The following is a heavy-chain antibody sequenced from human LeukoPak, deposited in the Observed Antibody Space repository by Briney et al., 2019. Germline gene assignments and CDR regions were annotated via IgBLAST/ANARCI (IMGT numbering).Heavy chain of an antibody. V-gene: IGHV3-74*01. Sequence: GGSRRLSFTASGFSFGGHWMHWARQLPGKGLFWFSRVSPTGSTTSYADSVKGRFTVSRDNAKNTLYLQVNNLRAEDTAVYYCARGPNSNWSGLDFWGQGTLLTVSS. J-gene: IGHJ4*02. CDR2: VSPTGSTT. CDR3: ARGPNSNWSGLDF. CDR1: GFSFGGHW. D-gene: IGHD6-6*01.